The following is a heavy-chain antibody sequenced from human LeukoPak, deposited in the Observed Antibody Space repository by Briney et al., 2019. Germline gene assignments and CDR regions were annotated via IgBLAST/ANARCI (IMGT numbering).Heavy chain of an antibody. J-gene: IGHJ6*03. CDR1: GDSISSTHYY. CDR3: AREVADYGGYYYYHYMDV. CDR2: IYYSGST. D-gene: IGHD4-23*01. V-gene: IGHV4-39*07. Sequence: SETLSLTCTVSGDSISSTHYYWGWIRQPPGKGLEWIGTIYYSGSTYYNPSLKSRVSVSVDTSENQFSLKVNSLTAADTAMYYCAREVADYGGYYYYHYMDVWGKGTTVTISS.